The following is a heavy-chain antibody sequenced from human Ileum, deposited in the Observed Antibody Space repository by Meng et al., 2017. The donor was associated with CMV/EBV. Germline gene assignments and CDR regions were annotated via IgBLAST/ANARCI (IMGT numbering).Heavy chain of an antibody. CDR3: QPGASRPPTRYYGVGF. J-gene: IGHJ6*02. V-gene: IGHV3-30*02. D-gene: IGHD1-14*01. CDR1: GFTLGSFD. CDR2: ILYDGTNT. Sequence: GGSLRLSCIVSGFTLGSFDMHWVRQTPAPGLEWVAYILYDGTNTTYADSVRGRFTISRDSSKKTLYLQMHDLRPEDTGVYYCQPGASRPPTRYYGVGFWGQGTTVTVSS.